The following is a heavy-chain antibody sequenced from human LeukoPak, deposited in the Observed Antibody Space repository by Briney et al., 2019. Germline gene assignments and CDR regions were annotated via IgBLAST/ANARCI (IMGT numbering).Heavy chain of an antibody. CDR3: ARPPGYSNYGYYYYYMDV. CDR1: GGSISSHY. J-gene: IGHJ6*03. D-gene: IGHD4-11*01. Sequence: SETLSLTCTVSGGSISSHYWSWIRQPPGKGLEWIGYIYYSGSTNYNPSLKSRVTISVDTSKNQFSLMLSSVTAADTAEYYCARPPGYSNYGYYYYYMDVWGKGTTVTVSS. V-gene: IGHV4-59*11. CDR2: IYYSGST.